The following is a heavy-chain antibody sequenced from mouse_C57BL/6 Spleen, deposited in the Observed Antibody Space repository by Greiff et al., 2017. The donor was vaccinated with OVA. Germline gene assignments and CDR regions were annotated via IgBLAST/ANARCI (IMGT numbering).Heavy chain of an antibody. J-gene: IGHJ4*01. CDR1: GFTFSSYG. CDR2: ISSGSSYT. V-gene: IGHV5-6*01. Sequence: EVKVVESGGDLVKPGGSLKLSCAASGFTFSSYGMSWVRQTPDKRLEWVATISSGSSYTYYPDSVKGRFTISRDNAKNTLYLQMSSLKSEDTAMYYCARQLRKAMDYWGKGTSVTVSS. D-gene: IGHD1-1*01. CDR3: ARQLRKAMDY.